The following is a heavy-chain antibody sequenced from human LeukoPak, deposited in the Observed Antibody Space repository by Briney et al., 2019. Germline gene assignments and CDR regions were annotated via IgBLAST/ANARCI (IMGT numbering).Heavy chain of an antibody. CDR2: IYSGGST. V-gene: IGHV3-66*01. Sequence: GGSLRLSCAASGFTVSSNYMSWVRQAPGKGLEWVSVIYSGGSTYYADSVKGRFTISRDNSKNTLYLQMNSLRAEDTAVYYCARELSGSGMDGWGQGTTVTVSS. CDR3: ARELSGSGMDG. D-gene: IGHD2-15*01. CDR1: GFTVSSNY. J-gene: IGHJ6*02.